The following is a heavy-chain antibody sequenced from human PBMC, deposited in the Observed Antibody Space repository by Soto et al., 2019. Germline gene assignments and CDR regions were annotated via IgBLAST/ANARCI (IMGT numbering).Heavy chain of an antibody. D-gene: IGHD1-26*01. J-gene: IGHJ3*02. V-gene: IGHV4-31*03. CDR3: ARVLSGSYSNSFDI. CDR1: GGSISSGGYY. CDR2: IYYSGST. Sequence: ASETLSLTCTVSGGSISSGGYYWSWIRQLPGKGLEWIGYIYYSGSTYYNPSLKSRITISVDTSKHQFSLKLSSVTAADTAVYYCARVLSGSYSNSFDIWGQGTVVTVSS.